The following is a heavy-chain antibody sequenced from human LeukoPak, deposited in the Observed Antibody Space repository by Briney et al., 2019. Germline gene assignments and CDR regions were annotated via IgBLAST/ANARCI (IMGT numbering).Heavy chain of an antibody. CDR3: ARDRDDAFDI. V-gene: IGHV3-48*01. Sequence: GGSLRLSCAASGFTFSSYSMNWVRQAPGKGLEWVSYISSSSSTIYYADSVKGRFTISRYNAKNSLYLQMNSLRAEDTAVYYCARDRDDAFDIWGQGTMVTVSS. CDR1: GFTFSSYS. J-gene: IGHJ3*02. CDR2: ISSSSSTI.